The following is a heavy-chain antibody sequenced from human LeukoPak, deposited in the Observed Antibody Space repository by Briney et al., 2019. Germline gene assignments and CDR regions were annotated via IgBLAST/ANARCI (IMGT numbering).Heavy chain of an antibody. CDR1: GGSITSSNYF. Sequence: SETLSLTCIVSGGSITSSNYFWGWIRQSPGKGLEWIGSIYYSGSTYYNPSLKSRVTISVETSKIQFSLKLSSVTAADSAVYYCARDSCSSTSCRRKFDNWGQGTLVTVSS. CDR3: ARDSCSSTSCRRKFDN. D-gene: IGHD2-2*01. J-gene: IGHJ4*02. CDR2: IYYSGST. V-gene: IGHV4-39*07.